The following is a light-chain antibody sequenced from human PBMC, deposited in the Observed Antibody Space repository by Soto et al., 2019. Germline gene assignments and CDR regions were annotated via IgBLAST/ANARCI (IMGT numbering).Light chain of an antibody. J-gene: IGKJ3*01. V-gene: IGKV4-1*01. CDR1: QSLLYSSNNKIN. CDR3: QQYYTNPLT. Sequence: DIVMTQSPDSLTVSLGERATINCKSSQSLLYSSNNKINLAWYQQKPGQPPKLLIYWASTRESGVPARFSGSGSGTDFTLTISSLQSEDVAVYYCQQYYTNPLTFGPGPRVDLK. CDR2: WAS.